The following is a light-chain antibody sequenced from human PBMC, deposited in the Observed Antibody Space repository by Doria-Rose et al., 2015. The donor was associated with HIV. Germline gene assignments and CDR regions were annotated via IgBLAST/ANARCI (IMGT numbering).Light chain of an antibody. Sequence: DIRVTQSPESLGMSLGERATLNCKSNQSLLYNSKNYLAWYQQKPGQPPKLLIYWASTRQSRVPARFSGSGSGTDFTLTISSLEAEDVAVYYCQQYYDTPSFGPGTTVNIK. V-gene: IGKV4-1*01. J-gene: IGKJ3*01. CDR1: QSLLYNSKNY. CDR2: WAS. CDR3: QQYYDTPS.